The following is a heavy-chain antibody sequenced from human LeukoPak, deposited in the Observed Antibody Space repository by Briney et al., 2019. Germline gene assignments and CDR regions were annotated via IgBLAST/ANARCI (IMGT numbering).Heavy chain of an antibody. CDR3: ARGDHYGSGISAVFFVY. CDR1: GGSFSGYY. D-gene: IGHD3-10*01. CDR2: INHSGST. Sequence: SETLSLTCAVYGGSFSGYYWSWIRQPPGKGLEWIGEINHSGSTNYNPSLKSRVTVSVDTSKNQFSLKLSSVTAADTAVYYYARGDHYGSGISAVFFVYWGQGTLVTVSS. J-gene: IGHJ4*02. V-gene: IGHV4-34*01.